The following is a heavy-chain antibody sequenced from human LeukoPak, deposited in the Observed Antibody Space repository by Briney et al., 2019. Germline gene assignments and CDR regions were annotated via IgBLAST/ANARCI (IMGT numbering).Heavy chain of an antibody. CDR1: GFTFSGYS. V-gene: IGHV3-21*01. Sequence: PGGSLRLSCAASGFTFSGYSMNWVRQAPGKGLEWVSSISGSSGDIYYADSVKGRFTISRDNAKNSLYLQMNSLRAEDTAVYYCATLTTVITSLFDFWGQGTLVTVSS. D-gene: IGHD4-23*01. CDR3: ATLTTVITSLFDF. J-gene: IGHJ4*02. CDR2: ISGSSGDI.